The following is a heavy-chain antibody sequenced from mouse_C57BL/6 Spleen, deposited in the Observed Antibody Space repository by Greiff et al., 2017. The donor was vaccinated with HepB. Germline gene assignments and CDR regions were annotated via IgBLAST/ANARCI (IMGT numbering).Heavy chain of an antibody. Sequence: EVQLQQSGPGMVKPSQSLSLTCTVTGYSITSGYDWHWIRHFPGNKLEWMGYISYSGSTNYNPSLKSRISITHDTSKNHFFLKLNSVTTEDTATYYCARENYSNSLYFDYWGQGTTLTVSS. D-gene: IGHD2-5*01. V-gene: IGHV3-1*01. J-gene: IGHJ2*01. CDR2: ISYSGST. CDR1: GYSITSGYD. CDR3: ARENYSNSLYFDY.